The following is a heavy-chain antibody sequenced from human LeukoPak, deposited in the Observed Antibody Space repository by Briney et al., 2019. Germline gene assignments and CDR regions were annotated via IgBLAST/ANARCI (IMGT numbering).Heavy chain of an antibody. J-gene: IGHJ5*02. D-gene: IGHD1-1*01. CDR2: INHSGST. V-gene: IGHV4-34*01. CDR3: ARVGAGTTYNWFDP. Sequence: SETLSLTCAVYGGSFSGYYWSWIRQPPGKGLEWIGEINHSGSTNYNPSLKSRVTISVDTSKNQFSLKLSSVTAADTAVYYCARVGAGTTYNWFDPWGQGTLVTVSS. CDR1: GGSFSGYY.